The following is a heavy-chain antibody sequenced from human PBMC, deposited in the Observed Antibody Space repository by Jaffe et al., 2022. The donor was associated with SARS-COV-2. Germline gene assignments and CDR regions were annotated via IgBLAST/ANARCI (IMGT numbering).Heavy chain of an antibody. CDR2: IYYSGSP. V-gene: IGHV4-39*01. CDR1: GGSISSSSYY. CDR3: ARRHGSFCGADCSLGSFDP. J-gene: IGHJ5*02. Sequence: QLQLQESGPGLVKPSETLSLTCTVSGGSISSSSYYWGWIRQPPGKGLEWIGSIYYSGSPYYNPSLKSRVTISIATSKSQFSLKLSSVTAADTAVYFCARRHGSFCGADCSLGSFDPWGQGTLVTVSS. D-gene: IGHD2-21*02.